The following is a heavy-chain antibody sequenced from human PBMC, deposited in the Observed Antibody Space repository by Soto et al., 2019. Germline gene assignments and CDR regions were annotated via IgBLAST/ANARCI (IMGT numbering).Heavy chain of an antibody. Sequence: QVQLVQSGAEVKKPGASVKVSCKASGYTFTSYGISWVRQAPGQGLEWMGWISAYNGNTNYAQKLQGSVTMTTDTSTSTAYMELRSLRSDYTAVYYCARDLRRYYDSSGYYLFDYWGQGTLVTVSS. V-gene: IGHV1-18*01. CDR1: GYTFTSYG. J-gene: IGHJ4*02. CDR2: ISAYNGNT. D-gene: IGHD3-22*01. CDR3: ARDLRRYYDSSGYYLFDY.